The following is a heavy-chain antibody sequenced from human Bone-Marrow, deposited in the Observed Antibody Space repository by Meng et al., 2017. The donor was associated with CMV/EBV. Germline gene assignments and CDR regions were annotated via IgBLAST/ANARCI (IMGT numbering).Heavy chain of an antibody. CDR3: ARAMIIAARALDF. V-gene: IGHV3-30*03. D-gene: IGHD6-6*01. CDR1: GFSFNDYG. J-gene: IGHJ4*02. Sequence: GESLKISCAVSGFSFNDYGMHWVRQTPGKGLEWLTFITFDGSNTYYADSVKGRFTISRDNSKNTLYLQMNSLRNDDTAVYYWARAMIIAARALDFWGQGTLVTVSS. CDR2: ITFDGSNT.